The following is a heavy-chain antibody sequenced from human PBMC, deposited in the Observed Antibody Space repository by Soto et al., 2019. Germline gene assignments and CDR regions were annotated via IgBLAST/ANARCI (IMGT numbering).Heavy chain of an antibody. CDR3: ARDHGYCSGGSCYSSSWFDP. V-gene: IGHV1-2*04. CDR2: INPNSGGT. J-gene: IGHJ5*02. CDR1: GYTFTGYY. Sequence: GASVKVSCKASGYTFTGYYMHWVRQAPGQGLEWMGWINPNSGGTNYAQKFQGWVTMTRDTSISTAYMELSRLRSDDTAVYYCARDHGYCSGGSCYSSSWFDPWGQGTLVTVSS. D-gene: IGHD2-15*01.